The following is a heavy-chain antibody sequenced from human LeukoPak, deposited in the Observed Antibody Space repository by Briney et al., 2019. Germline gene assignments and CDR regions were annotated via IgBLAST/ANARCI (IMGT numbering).Heavy chain of an antibody. Sequence: GGSLRLSCAAPGVTFSSNGMHWVRQAPGKGLEWVALISSDGNDKLYGDSVKGRFTISRDDSKSTLYLQMNSLRAEDTAVYYCTTKVIRGNSGDDYDDWGQGTLVTVSS. J-gene: IGHJ4*02. V-gene: IGHV3-30*03. CDR2: ISSDGNDK. CDR3: TTKVIRGNSGDDYDD. D-gene: IGHD5-12*01. CDR1: GVTFSSNG.